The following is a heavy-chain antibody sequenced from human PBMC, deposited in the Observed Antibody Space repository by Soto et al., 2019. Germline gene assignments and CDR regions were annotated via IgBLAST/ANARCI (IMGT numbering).Heavy chain of an antibody. CDR1: GFTFSSYG. D-gene: IGHD6-6*01. Sequence: VQLVESGGGVVQPGRSLRLSCAASGFTFSSYGMHWVRQAPGKGLEWVAVIWYDGSNKYYADSVKGRFTISRDNSKNTLYLQMNSLRAEDTAVYYCAREGIAAHYYYGMDVWGQGTTVTVSS. CDR3: AREGIAAHYYYGMDV. J-gene: IGHJ6*02. V-gene: IGHV3-33*01. CDR2: IWYDGSNK.